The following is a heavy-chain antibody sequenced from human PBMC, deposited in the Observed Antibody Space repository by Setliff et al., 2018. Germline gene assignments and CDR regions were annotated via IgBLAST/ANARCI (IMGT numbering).Heavy chain of an antibody. J-gene: IGHJ3*02. CDR2: ISSSSSYI. CDR3: ARDLSGSYRVHAFDI. V-gene: IGHV3-21*01. D-gene: IGHD1-26*01. Sequence: KPGGSLRLSCAASGFTFSSYSMNWVRQAPGKGLEWVSSISSSSSYIYYADSVKGRFTISRDNAKNSLYLQMNSLRAEDTAVYYCARDLSGSYRVHAFDIWGQGTMVTVSS. CDR1: GFTFSSYS.